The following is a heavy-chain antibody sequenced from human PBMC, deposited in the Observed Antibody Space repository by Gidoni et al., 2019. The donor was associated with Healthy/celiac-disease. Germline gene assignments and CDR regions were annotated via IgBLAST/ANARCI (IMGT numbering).Heavy chain of an antibody. CDR2: INHSGST. D-gene: IGHD3-16*02. V-gene: IGHV4-34*01. CDR1: GGSFSGSY. Sequence: QVQLQQWGAGLLKPSETLSLTCAVYGGSFSGSYWSWIRQPPGKGLEWIGEINHSGSTNYNPSLKSRVTISADTSKNQFSLKLSSVTAADTAVYYCARGGDYVWGSYRNYYFDYWGQGTLVTVSS. J-gene: IGHJ4*02. CDR3: ARGGDYVWGSYRNYYFDY.